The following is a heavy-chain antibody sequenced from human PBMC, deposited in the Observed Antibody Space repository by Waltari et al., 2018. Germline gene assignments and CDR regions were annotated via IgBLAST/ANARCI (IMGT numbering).Heavy chain of an antibody. V-gene: IGHV4-30-4*08. D-gene: IGHD2-2*01. CDR3: AREGLYCSSTSCYDEAFDI. CDR1: GGSISSGDYY. CDR2: IYYSGRT. J-gene: IGHJ3*02. Sequence: QVQLQESGPGLVKPSQTLSLTCTVSGGSISSGDYYWSWIRQPPGKGLEWIGYIYYSGRTYYNPSLKIRVTISVDTSKNQFSLKLSSVTAADTAVYYCAREGLYCSSTSCYDEAFDIWGQGTMVTVSS.